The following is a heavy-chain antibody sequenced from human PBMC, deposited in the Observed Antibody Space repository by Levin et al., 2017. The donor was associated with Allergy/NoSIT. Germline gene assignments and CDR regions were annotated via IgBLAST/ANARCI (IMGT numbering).Heavy chain of an antibody. CDR2: IYQTGNT. V-gene: IGHV4-30-2*01. CDR3: ARSSPVLVVAGWFDP. J-gene: IGHJ5*02. Sequence: SETLSLTCAVSGDSISNGGYSWSWIRQTPGKGLEFLGYIYQTGNTFYNPSLKSRLAMSVDRSHNQFSLKLTSVTAADTAVYFCARSSPVLVVAGWFDPWGQGILVSVSS. CDR1: GDSISNGGYS. D-gene: IGHD2-8*02.